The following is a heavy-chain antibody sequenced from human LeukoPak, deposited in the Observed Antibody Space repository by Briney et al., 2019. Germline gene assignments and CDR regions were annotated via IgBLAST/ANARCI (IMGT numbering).Heavy chain of an antibody. D-gene: IGHD1-26*01. CDR2: IYHTGST. CDR1: GGSISSSSYY. Sequence: PSETLSLACTVSGGSISSSSYYWAWIRQAPGKGLEWIGNIYHTGSTYYNPSLKSRVTIFVDTSKNHYSLKLTSVTAADTAVYYCAWVWEPKGTGTYYFDYWGQGALVTVSS. V-gene: IGHV4-39*02. CDR3: AWVWEPKGTGTYYFDY. J-gene: IGHJ4*02.